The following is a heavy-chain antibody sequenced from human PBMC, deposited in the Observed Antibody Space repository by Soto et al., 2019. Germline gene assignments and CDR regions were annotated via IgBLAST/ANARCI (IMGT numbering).Heavy chain of an antibody. CDR2: ISAYNGNT. V-gene: IGHV1-18*01. CDR3: ARGSCSSTSCYAGYYYYYMDV. D-gene: IGHD2-2*01. Sequence: ASVKVSCKASGYTFTSYGISWVRQAPGQGHERMGWISAYNGNTNYAQKLQGRVTMTTDTSTSTAYMELRSLRSDDTAVYYCARGSCSSTSCYAGYYYYYMDVWGKGTTVTVSS. CDR1: GYTFTSYG. J-gene: IGHJ6*03.